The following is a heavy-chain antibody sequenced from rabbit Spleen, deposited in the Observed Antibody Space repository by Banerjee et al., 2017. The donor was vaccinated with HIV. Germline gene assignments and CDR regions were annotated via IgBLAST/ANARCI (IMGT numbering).Heavy chain of an antibody. V-gene: IGHV1S45*01. CDR3: ARAPNNGDLWFTRLDL. CDR1: GFSFSSSYY. CDR2: IYFGSSGST. J-gene: IGHJ3*01. Sequence: QEQLEESGGDLVKPEGSLTLTCTASGFSFSSSYYMCWVRQAPGKGLEWIACIYFGSSGSTWYASWAKGRFTISKTSSTTVTLQMTSLTAADTATYFCARAPNNGDLWFTRLDLWGPGTLVTVS. D-gene: IGHD2-1*01.